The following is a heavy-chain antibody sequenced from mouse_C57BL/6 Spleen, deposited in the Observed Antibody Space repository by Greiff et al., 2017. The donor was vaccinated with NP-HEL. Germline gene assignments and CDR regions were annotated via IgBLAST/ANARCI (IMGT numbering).Heavy chain of an antibody. CDR1: GYAFSSYW. D-gene: IGHD2-5*01. CDR2: IYPGAGDT. Sequence: VQLQQSGAELVKPGASVKISCKASGYAFSSYWMNWVKQRPGKGLEWIGQIYPGAGDTNYNGKFKGKATLTADKSSSTAYMQLSSLTSEDSAVYFCARGYSKEYYFDYWGQGTTLTVSS. J-gene: IGHJ2*01. CDR3: ARGYSKEYYFDY. V-gene: IGHV1-80*01.